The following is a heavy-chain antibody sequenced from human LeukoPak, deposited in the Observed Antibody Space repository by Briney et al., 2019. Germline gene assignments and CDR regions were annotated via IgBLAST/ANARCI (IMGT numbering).Heavy chain of an antibody. CDR1: GLTFSTYW. Sequence: GGSLRLSCTASGLTFSTYWVHWVRQAPGKGLVWVSRINIDGSNTNYADSVKGRFTISRDNAKNTLYLQMDSLRAEDTAVYYCARSLGGAYDYWGQGTLVTVSS. CDR2: INIDGSNT. V-gene: IGHV3-74*01. CDR3: ARSLGGAYDY. J-gene: IGHJ4*02. D-gene: IGHD1-26*01.